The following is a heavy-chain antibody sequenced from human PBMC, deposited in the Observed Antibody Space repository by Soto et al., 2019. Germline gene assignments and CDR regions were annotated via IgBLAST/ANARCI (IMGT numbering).Heavy chain of an antibody. D-gene: IGHD4-17*01. V-gene: IGHV4-34*01. CDR2: INHSGST. J-gene: IGHJ6*03. CDR3: AMTTVTASYYYYYMDV. Sequence: SETLSLTCAVYGGSFSGYYWSWIRQPPGKGLEWIGEINHSGSTNYNPSLKSRVTISVDTSKNQFSLKLSSVTAADTAVYYCAMTTVTASYYYYYMDVWGKGTTVTVSS. CDR1: GGSFSGYY.